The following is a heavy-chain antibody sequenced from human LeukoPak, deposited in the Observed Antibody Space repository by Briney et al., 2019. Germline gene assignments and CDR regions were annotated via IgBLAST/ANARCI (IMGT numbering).Heavy chain of an antibody. Sequence: SETLSLTCTVSGGSISSSSYYWGWIRQPPGKGLEWIGSIYYSGSTYYNPSLKSRVTISVDTSKNQFSLKLSSVTAADTAVYYCARGGGSFENWFDPWGQGTLVTVSS. CDR2: IYYSGST. D-gene: IGHD1-26*01. V-gene: IGHV4-39*07. CDR1: GGSISSSSYY. J-gene: IGHJ5*02. CDR3: ARGGGSFENWFDP.